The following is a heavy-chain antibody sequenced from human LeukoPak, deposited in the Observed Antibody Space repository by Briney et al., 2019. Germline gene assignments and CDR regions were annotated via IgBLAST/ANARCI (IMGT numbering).Heavy chain of an antibody. D-gene: IGHD6-13*01. CDR2: LHHRGST. J-gene: IGHJ4*02. Sequence: SETLSLTCTVSGYSISDGYYWGWIRQPPGKGLEWIGSLHHRGSTYYNPSLKSRVTTSVDTSKNQTFLKLSSVTAADTAVYYCTRDGYLIAGSRFDDWGQGTLVTVTS. CDR3: TRDGYLIAGSRFDD. V-gene: IGHV4-38-2*02. CDR1: GYSISDGYY.